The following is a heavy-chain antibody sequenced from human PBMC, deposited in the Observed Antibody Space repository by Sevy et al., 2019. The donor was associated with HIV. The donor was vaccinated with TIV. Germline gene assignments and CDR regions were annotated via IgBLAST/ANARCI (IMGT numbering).Heavy chain of an antibody. J-gene: IGHJ4*02. D-gene: IGHD2-8*01. CDR1: GFTFSKYS. V-gene: IGHV3-23*01. CDR2: LSFGCGEI. Sequence: GGSLRLSCAASGFTFSKYSMSWVRQPPGKGLEWVSTLSFGCGEINYADSVKGRFTISRDNSKSSVDLRMNNLRPEDTAVYYCAREGCTKPHDYWGQGTLVTVSS. CDR3: AREGCTKPHDY.